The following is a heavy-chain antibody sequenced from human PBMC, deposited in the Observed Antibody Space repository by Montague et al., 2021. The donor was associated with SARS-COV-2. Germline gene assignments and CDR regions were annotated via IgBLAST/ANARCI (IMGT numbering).Heavy chain of an antibody. CDR3: ARQGNSGNLIDY. J-gene: IGHJ4*02. CDR2: IYSSWNT. Sequence: SETLSLTCTILPPCMSRGSQEQIGIAHPPTPVPASIRMIYSSWNTHYNPSLKSRVTISVDTSKNQFSLTLSSVTAADTAIYYCARQGNSGNLIDYWGQGTLVTVSS. D-gene: IGHD3-10*01. V-gene: IGHV4-39*01. CDR1: PPCMSRGSQE.